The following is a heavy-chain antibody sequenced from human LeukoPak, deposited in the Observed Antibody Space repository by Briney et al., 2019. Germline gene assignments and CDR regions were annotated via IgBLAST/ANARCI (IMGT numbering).Heavy chain of an antibody. J-gene: IGHJ6*02. CDR3: AKSGRYSSSRYYYYYYGMDV. CDR1: GFTFSSYA. Sequence: GGSLRLSCAASGFTFSSYAMHWVRQAPGKGLEWVAVISYDGSNKYYADSVKGRFTISRDNSKNTLYLQMNSLRAEDTAVYYCAKSGRYSSSRYYYYYYGMDVWGQGTTVTVSS. V-gene: IGHV3-30*04. CDR2: ISYDGSNK. D-gene: IGHD6-13*01.